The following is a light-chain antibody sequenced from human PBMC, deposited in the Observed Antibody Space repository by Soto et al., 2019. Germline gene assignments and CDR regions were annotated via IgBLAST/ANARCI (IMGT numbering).Light chain of an antibody. CDR3: QQRSNWGGT. V-gene: IGKV3-11*01. Sequence: EIVLTQSPATLSLSPGERATLSCRASQSVSSYLAWYQQKPGQAPRLLIYDASNRATGIPARFSGSGSGTDFTLTISSLAPEDFAVYYCQQRSNWGGTFGQGTKVDIK. CDR1: QSVSSY. J-gene: IGKJ1*01. CDR2: DAS.